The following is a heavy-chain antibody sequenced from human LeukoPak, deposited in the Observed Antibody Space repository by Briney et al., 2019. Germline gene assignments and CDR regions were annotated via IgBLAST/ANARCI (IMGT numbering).Heavy chain of an antibody. CDR3: AREHSSSSGRSFDY. CDR2: ISSGSNTI. D-gene: IGHD6-6*01. Sequence: GGSLRLSCAAPRFTFSTYSMNWVRQAPGKGLEWVSYISSGSNTIYYADSVKGRFTISRDNAKNSLYLQMNSLRAEDTAVYYCAREHSSSSGRSFDYWGQGTLVTVSS. CDR1: RFTFSTYS. V-gene: IGHV3-48*01. J-gene: IGHJ4*02.